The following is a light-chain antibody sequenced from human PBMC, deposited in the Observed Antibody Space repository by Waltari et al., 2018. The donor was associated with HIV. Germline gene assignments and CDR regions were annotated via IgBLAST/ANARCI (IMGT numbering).Light chain of an antibody. CDR2: GAS. V-gene: IGKV3-15*01. CDR3: QQYNNWPIT. Sequence: VMTQSPATLSVSVGERATLSCRASQSVNTLLAWYQQKPGQAPRLLIYGASTRATGIPARFSASGSGTDFTLTISNLQSEDFALYYCQQYNNWPITFGQGTRLEIE. CDR1: QSVNTL. J-gene: IGKJ5*01.